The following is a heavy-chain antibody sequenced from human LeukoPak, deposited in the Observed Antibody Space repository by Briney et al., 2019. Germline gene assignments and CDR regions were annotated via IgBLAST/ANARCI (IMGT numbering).Heavy chain of an antibody. Sequence: PSQTLSLTCAVSGGSISSGGYSWSWIRQPPGKGLEWIGYIYHSGSTYYNPSLKSRVTISVGRSKNQFSLKLSSVTAADTAVYYCARGSGYCSSTSCYSNWFDPWGQGTLVTVSS. V-gene: IGHV4-30-2*01. J-gene: IGHJ5*02. CDR2: IYHSGST. CDR1: GGSISSGGYS. CDR3: ARGSGYCSSTSCYSNWFDP. D-gene: IGHD2-2*02.